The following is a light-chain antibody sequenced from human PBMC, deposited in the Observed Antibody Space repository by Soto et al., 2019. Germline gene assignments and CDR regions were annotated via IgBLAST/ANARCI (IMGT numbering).Light chain of an antibody. J-gene: IGKJ4*01. CDR2: DAS. Sequence: EIVLTQSPATLSLSPGEIATLSCRASESVSSSLAWYQQRPGQAPRLLIYDASNRATGVPARFSGSGSGTDFPLTIGSLEPEDFAVYYCQQRSKWPPTFGGGTRVDMK. V-gene: IGKV3-11*01. CDR1: ESVSSS. CDR3: QQRSKWPPT.